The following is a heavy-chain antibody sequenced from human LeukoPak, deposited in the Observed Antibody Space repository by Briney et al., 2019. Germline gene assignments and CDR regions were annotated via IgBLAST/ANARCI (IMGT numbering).Heavy chain of an antibody. Sequence: PGGSLRLSCAASGVTFSNYAMSWVRQAPGKGLEWVSVISGNGLVTYYADSVKGRFTISRDNSKNTLYLQMNSLRVEDTAVYYCAKRPVIDPKSITGTKWTLDSWGQGTLVTVSS. J-gene: IGHJ4*02. V-gene: IGHV3-23*01. CDR2: ISGNGLVT. CDR3: AKRPVIDPKSITGTKWTLDS. CDR1: GVTFSNYA. D-gene: IGHD1-7*01.